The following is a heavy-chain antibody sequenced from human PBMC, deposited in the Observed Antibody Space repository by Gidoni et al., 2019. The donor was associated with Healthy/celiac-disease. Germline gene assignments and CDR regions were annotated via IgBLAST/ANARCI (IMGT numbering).Heavy chain of an antibody. D-gene: IGHD3-16*01. CDR1: CYTFTGYY. J-gene: IGHJ4*02. Sequence: QVQLVQSGAEVKKPGASVKVSCKASCYTFTGYYMHWVRQAPGQGLEWMGWINPNSVGTNYAQKFQGRVTMTRDTSISTAYMELSRLRSDDTAVYYCARTADWGNLDYWGQGTLVTVSS. CDR3: ARTADWGNLDY. V-gene: IGHV1-2*02. CDR2: INPNSVGT.